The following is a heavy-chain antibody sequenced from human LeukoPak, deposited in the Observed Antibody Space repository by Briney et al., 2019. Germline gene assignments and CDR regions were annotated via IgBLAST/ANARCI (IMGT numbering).Heavy chain of an antibody. CDR3: VRDPSYGSSWYYYMDV. Sequence: GGTLRLSCAAPEFTFVRYAMNWVRQAPGKGLEWVSYISSSSFKIGYADSVKGRFTISRDNSKNSLYLQMDSLRVEDTAVYYCVRDPSYGSSWYYYMDVWGKGTTVTVSS. CDR2: ISSSSFKI. J-gene: IGHJ6*03. D-gene: IGHD6-13*01. CDR1: EFTFVRYA. V-gene: IGHV3-48*04.